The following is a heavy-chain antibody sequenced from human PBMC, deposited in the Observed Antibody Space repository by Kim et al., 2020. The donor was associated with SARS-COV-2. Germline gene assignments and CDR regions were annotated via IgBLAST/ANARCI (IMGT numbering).Heavy chain of an antibody. CDR3: ARIGRYYDSSGYYGYGMDV. D-gene: IGHD3-22*01. V-gene: IGHV1-18*04. CDR2: ISAYNGNT. J-gene: IGHJ6*02. CDR1: GYTFTSYG. Sequence: ASVKVSCKASGYTFTSYGISWVRQAPGQGLEWMGWISAYNGNTNYAQKLQGRVTMTTDTSTSTAYMELRSLRSDDTAVYYCARIGRYYDSSGYYGYGMDVWGQGTTVTVSS.